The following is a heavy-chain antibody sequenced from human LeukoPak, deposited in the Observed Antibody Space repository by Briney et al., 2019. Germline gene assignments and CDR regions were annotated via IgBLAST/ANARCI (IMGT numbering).Heavy chain of an antibody. V-gene: IGHV3-23*01. CDR1: GFTFSSYG. D-gene: IGHD2-2*01. J-gene: IGHJ5*02. CDR2: ISGSGGST. Sequence: GGSLRLSCAASGFTFSSYGMSWVRQAPGKGLEWVSAISGSGGSTYYADSVKGRFTISRDNSKNTLYLQMNSLRAEDTAVYYCAKHRGYIVVVPAAAEKFDPWGQGTLVTVSS. CDR3: AKHRGYIVVVPAAAEKFDP.